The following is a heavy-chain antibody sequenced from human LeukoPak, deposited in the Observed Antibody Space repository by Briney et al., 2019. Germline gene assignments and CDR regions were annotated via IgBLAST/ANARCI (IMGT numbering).Heavy chain of an antibody. CDR1: GYTFTGYY. Sequence: ASVKVSCKASGYTFTGYYMHWVRQAPGQGLEWMGWINPNSGGTNYAQKFQGWVTMTRDTSISTAYMELSRLRSDDTAVYYCARYNWNDYYYYGMDVWGQGTTVTVSS. CDR2: INPNSGGT. CDR3: ARYNWNDYYYYGMDV. J-gene: IGHJ6*02. D-gene: IGHD1-1*01. V-gene: IGHV1-2*04.